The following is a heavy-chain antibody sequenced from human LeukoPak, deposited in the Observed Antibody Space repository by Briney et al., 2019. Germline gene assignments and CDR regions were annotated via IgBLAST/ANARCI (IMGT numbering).Heavy chain of an antibody. V-gene: IGHV4-59*08. CDR3: ARHGGEWTRRFGS. Sequence: TSETLSLTCTVSTDSISSYYWSWIRKPPGKGLEWIAYIYYTGSTNYNPSLNSRATVSLDMSKNQFSLKLRSVTAADTAMYYCARHGGEWTRRFGSWGPGTLVTVSS. CDR2: IYYTGST. J-gene: IGHJ4*02. D-gene: IGHD3-10*01. CDR1: TDSISSYY.